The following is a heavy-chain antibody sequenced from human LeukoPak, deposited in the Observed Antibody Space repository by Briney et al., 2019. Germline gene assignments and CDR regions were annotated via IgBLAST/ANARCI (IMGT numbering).Heavy chain of an antibody. CDR2: ISGSGGST. V-gene: IGHV3-23*01. Sequence: GSLRLSCAASGFTFSSYAMSWVRQAPGKGLEWVSAISGSGGSTYYADSVKGRFTISRDNSKNTLYLQMNSLRAEDTAVYYCANLQLSLASSPYWGQGTLVTVSS. CDR1: GFTFSSYA. J-gene: IGHJ4*02. CDR3: ANLQLSLASSPY. D-gene: IGHD5-18*01.